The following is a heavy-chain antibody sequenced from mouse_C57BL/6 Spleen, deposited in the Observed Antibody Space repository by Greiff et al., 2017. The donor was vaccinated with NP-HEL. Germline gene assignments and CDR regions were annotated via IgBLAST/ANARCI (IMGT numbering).Heavy chain of an antibody. Sequence: EVKLQESGGDLVKPGGSLKLSCAASGFTFSSYGMSWVRQTPDKRLEWVATISSGGSYTYYPDSVKGRFTISRDNAKNTLYLQMSSLKSEDTAMYYCAREGQTAQATWAMDYWGQGTSVTVSS. CDR1: GFTFSSYG. V-gene: IGHV5-6*01. CDR2: ISSGGSYT. J-gene: IGHJ4*01. D-gene: IGHD3-2*02. CDR3: AREGQTAQATWAMDY.